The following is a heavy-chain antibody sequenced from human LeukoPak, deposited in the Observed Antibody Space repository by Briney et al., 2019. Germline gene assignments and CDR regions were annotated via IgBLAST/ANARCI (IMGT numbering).Heavy chain of an antibody. D-gene: IGHD6-19*01. CDR1: GGSISSYY. J-gene: IGHJ4*02. V-gene: IGHV4-59*08. Sequence: PSETLSLTCTVSGGSISSYYWSWIRQPPGKGLEWIGFIYYSGSTNYNPSLKSRVSISVDTSKNEFSLKLSSVTAADTAVYYCARYSSGRFDYWGQGTLVAVSS. CDR3: ARYSSGRFDY. CDR2: IYYSGST.